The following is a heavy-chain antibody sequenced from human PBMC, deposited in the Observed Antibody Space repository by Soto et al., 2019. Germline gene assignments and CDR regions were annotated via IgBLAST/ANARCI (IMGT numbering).Heavy chain of an antibody. CDR1: GFTVSSNY. J-gene: IGHJ4*02. D-gene: IGHD2-21*01. CDR2: IYSGGST. V-gene: IGHV3-66*01. Sequence: EVQLVESGGGLVQPGGSLRLSCAASGFTVSSNYMSWFRQAPGKGLEWVSVIYSGGSTYYADSVRCRFTISRDNSKNTLYLQMNSLRAEDTAVYYCARGASRFWDYWGRGALVTVSS. CDR3: ARGASRFWDY.